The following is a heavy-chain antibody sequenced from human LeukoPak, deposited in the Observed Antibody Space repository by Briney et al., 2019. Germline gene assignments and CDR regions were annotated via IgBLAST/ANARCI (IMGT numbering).Heavy chain of an antibody. D-gene: IGHD3/OR15-3a*01. CDR1: GFTFSSYW. CDR3: ARYGLGAHAFDI. V-gene: IGHV3-66*01. J-gene: IGHJ3*02. CDR2: IYSGGST. Sequence: GGSLRLSCVASGFTFSSYWMSWVRQAPGKGLEWVSVIYSGGSTYYADSVKGRFTISRDNSKNTLYLQMNSLRAEDTAVYYCARYGLGAHAFDIWGQGTMVTVSS.